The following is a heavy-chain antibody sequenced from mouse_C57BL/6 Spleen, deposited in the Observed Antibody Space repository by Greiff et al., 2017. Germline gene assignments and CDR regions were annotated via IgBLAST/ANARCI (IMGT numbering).Heavy chain of an antibody. V-gene: IGHV1-82*01. J-gene: IGHJ1*03. CDR2: IYPGDGDT. D-gene: IGHD1-1*01. CDR1: GYAFSSSW. Sequence: QVQLQHSGPELVKPGASVKISCKASGYAFSSSWMNWVKQRPGKGLEWIGRIYPGDGDTNYNGKFKGKATLTADKSSSTAYMQLSSLTSEDSAVYFCARRTTVVDWYFDVWGTGTTVTVSS. CDR3: ARRTTVVDWYFDV.